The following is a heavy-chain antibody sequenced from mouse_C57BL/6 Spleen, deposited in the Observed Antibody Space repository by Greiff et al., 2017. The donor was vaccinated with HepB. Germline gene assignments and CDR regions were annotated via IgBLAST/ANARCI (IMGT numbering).Heavy chain of an antibody. J-gene: IGHJ4*01. D-gene: IGHD2-4*01. CDR2: IYPRSGNT. CDR3: ARDGDYEGDY. CDR1: GYTFTSYG. Sequence: SGAELARPGASVKLSCKASGYTFTSYGISWVKQRTGQGLEWIGEIYPRSGNTYYNEKFKGKATLTADKSSSTAYMELRSLTSEDSAVYFCARDGDYEGDYWGQGTSVTVSS. V-gene: IGHV1-81*01.